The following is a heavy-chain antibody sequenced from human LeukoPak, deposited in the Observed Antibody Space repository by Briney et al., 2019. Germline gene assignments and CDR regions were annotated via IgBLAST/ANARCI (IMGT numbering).Heavy chain of an antibody. CDR2: IYSGGST. CDR3: AKDRGDYFPLYYFDY. J-gene: IGHJ4*02. D-gene: IGHD4-17*01. Sequence: GGSLRLSCAASGFTVSSNYMSWVRQAPGKGLEWVSVIYSGGSTYYADSVKGRFTISRDNSKNTLYLQMNSLRAEDTAVYYCAKDRGDYFPLYYFDYWGQGTLVTVSS. CDR1: GFTVSSNY. V-gene: IGHV3-53*01.